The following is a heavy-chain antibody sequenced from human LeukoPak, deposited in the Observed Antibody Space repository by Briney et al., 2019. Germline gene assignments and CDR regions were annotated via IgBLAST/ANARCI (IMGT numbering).Heavy chain of an antibody. CDR3: ASGPIITNGAPFDY. CDR1: GFTFSSYS. J-gene: IGHJ4*02. CDR2: ISSSSSYI. Sequence: GGSLRLSCAASGFTFSSYSMNWVRQAPGKGLEWVSSISSSSSYIYYADSVKGRFTISRDNAKNSLYLQMNSLRAEDTAVYYCASGPIITNGAPFDYWGQGTLVTVSS. V-gene: IGHV3-21*01. D-gene: IGHD3-22*01.